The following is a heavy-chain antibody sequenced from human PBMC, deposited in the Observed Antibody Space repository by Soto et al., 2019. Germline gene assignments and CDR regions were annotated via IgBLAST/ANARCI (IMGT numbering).Heavy chain of an antibody. J-gene: IGHJ4*02. CDR1: GGSGGSFSGYY. D-gene: IGHD2-21*02. V-gene: IGHV4-34*01. CDR2: INHSGST. CDR3: ARVGYCGGDCSFPDY. Sequence: SETLSLTCAVYGGSGGSFSGYYWSWIRQPPGKGLEWIGEINHSGSTNYNPSLKSRVTISVDTSKNQLSLKLSSVTAADTAVYYCARVGYCGGDCSFPDYWGQGTLVTVSS.